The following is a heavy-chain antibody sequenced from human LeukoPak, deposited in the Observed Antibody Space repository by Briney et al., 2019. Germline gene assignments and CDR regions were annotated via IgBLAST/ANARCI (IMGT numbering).Heavy chain of an antibody. CDR2: ISYDGSNK. Sequence: GGSLRLSCAASGFTFSSYDMHWVRQAPGKGLEWVAVISYDGSNKYYADSVKGRFTISRDNSKNTLYLQMNSLRAEDTAVYYCAKDYYDSSGPLSYFDYWGQGTLVTVSS. D-gene: IGHD3-22*01. J-gene: IGHJ4*02. V-gene: IGHV3-30*18. CDR3: AKDYYDSSGPLSYFDY. CDR1: GFTFSSYD.